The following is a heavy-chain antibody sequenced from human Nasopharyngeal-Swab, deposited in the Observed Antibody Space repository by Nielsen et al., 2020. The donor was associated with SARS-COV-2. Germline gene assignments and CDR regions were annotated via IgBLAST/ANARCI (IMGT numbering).Heavy chain of an antibody. CDR1: GFTYW. CDR2: IGQDGGGK. Sequence: GESLKISCAASGFTYWMNWVRQAPGKGLEWVGNIGQDGGGKKYVDSVKGRFTISRDNTKNSLYLQMNSLGAEDTAVYYCARDENSGSDYYYYYGMDVWGQGTTVSVSS. J-gene: IGHJ6*02. CDR3: ARDENSGSDYYYYYGMDV. D-gene: IGHD5-12*01. V-gene: IGHV3-7*01.